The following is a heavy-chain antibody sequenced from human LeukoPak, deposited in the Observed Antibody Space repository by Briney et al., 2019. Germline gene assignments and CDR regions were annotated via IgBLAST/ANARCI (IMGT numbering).Heavy chain of an antibody. CDR3: AKDGLYYDGSEHVYYFDS. V-gene: IGHV3-23*01. Sequence: LPGGSLRLSCAASGFTFSRSAMTWVRQGPGTGLEFVAFIIYSGGATYYADSVKGRFTISRDNSKNTLYLQMNSLRAEDTALYYCAKDGLYYDGSEHVYYFDSWGQGTLVTVSS. CDR1: GFTFSRSA. CDR2: IIYSGGAT. J-gene: IGHJ4*02. D-gene: IGHD3-22*01.